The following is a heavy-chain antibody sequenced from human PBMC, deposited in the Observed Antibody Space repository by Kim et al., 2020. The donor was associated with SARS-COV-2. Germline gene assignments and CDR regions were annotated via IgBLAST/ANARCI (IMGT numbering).Heavy chain of an antibody. Sequence: ADSVKGRFTISRDNAKNSLYLQMNSLRAEDTALYYCAKDLYYYGSGVHDYWGQGTLVTVSS. D-gene: IGHD3-10*01. J-gene: IGHJ4*02. V-gene: IGHV3-9*01. CDR3: AKDLYYYGSGVHDY.